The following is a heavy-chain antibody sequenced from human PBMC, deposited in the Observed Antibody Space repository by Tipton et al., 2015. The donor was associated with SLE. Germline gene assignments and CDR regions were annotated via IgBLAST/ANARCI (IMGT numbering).Heavy chain of an antibody. V-gene: IGHV4-39*07. J-gene: IGHJ3*02. CDR1: GGSISSSSYY. CDR2: IYHSGST. Sequence: TLSLTCTVSGGSISSSSYYWGWIRQPPGKGLEWIGSIYHSGSTNYNPSLKSRVTISVDTSKNQFSLKLSSVTAADTAVYYCARDEDFSGAFDIWGQGTMVTVSS. D-gene: IGHD3-3*01. CDR3: ARDEDFSGAFDI.